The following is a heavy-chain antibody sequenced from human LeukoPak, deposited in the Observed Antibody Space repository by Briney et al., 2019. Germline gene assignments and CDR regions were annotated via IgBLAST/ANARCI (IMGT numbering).Heavy chain of an antibody. V-gene: IGHV4-31*03. D-gene: IGHD2-2*01. Sequence: SETLSLTCTVSGGSISSGGYYWSWIRQHPGKGLEWIGYIYNSGSADFNPSLKSRGTISVDTSKNQFSLKLSSMTAADTAVYYCARESEYQLLSTGDRNDAFDIWGQGTMVTVSS. CDR2: IYNSGSA. CDR1: GGSISSGGYY. J-gene: IGHJ3*02. CDR3: ARESEYQLLSTGDRNDAFDI.